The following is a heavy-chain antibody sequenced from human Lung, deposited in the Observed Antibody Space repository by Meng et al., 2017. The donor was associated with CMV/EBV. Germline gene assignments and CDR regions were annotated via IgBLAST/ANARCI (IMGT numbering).Heavy chain of an antibody. J-gene: IGHJ4*02. CDR2: INSDGLRT. CDR1: GFTFSSHW. D-gene: IGHD2-2*01. V-gene: IGHV3-74*01. Sequence: GGSLRLSCAVSGFTFSSHWMHWVRQAPGGGLVWVAHINSDGLRTNYADSVKGRFTISRDNAKDTLYLQVNSLRAEDTAVYYCARGGCSRTSCLDFWGQGTLDTVSS. CDR3: ARGGCSRTSCLDF.